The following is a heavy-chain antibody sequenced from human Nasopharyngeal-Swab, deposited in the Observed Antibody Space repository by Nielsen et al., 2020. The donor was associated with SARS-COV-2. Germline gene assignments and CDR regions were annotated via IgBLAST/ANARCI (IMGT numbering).Heavy chain of an antibody. V-gene: IGHV3-64*01. CDR3: ARDNNVGDYDFWSGYLWYMDV. CDR2: ITSNGGST. D-gene: IGHD3-3*01. CDR1: GFTFSSFA. Sequence: GGPLRLSCAASGFTFSSFAMHWVRQAPGKGLEYVSAITSNGGSTYYATSVKGRFTISRDNSKNMLYLQMGSLRAEDMAVYYCARDNNVGDYDFWSGYLWYMDVWGKGTTVTVSS. J-gene: IGHJ6*04.